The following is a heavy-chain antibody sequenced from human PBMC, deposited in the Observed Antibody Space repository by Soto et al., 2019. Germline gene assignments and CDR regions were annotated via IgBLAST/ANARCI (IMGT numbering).Heavy chain of an antibody. V-gene: IGHV3-30*04. Sequence: QLQLVESGGGVVQPGRSLRLSCAASASTLSNYIMHWVRQAPGKGLEWVAFISYDGSNSNYADFVEGRFTISRDNPKNMLYLQLSSLRPDDTAVYYCAGGDNYYALGVW. J-gene: IGHJ6*01. CDR1: ASTLSNYI. D-gene: IGHD2-15*01. CDR2: ISYDGSNS. CDR3: AGGDNYYALGV.